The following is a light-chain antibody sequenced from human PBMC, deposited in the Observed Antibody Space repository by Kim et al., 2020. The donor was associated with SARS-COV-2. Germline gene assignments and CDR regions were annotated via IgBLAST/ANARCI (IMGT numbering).Light chain of an antibody. CDR1: QRVSSN. CDR3: QQYNNWPPWT. CDR2: GAS. V-gene: IGKV3-15*01. J-gene: IGKJ1*01. Sequence: APGKRATHSGRASQRVSSNLAWYQQKPGQAPRLLIYGASTRATGIPARFSGSGSGTEFTLTISSLQSEDFAVYYCQQYNNWPPWTFGQGTKVDIK.